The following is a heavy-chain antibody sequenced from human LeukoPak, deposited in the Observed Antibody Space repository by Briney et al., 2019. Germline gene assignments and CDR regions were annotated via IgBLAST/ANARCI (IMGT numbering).Heavy chain of an antibody. V-gene: IGHV3-74*01. CDR3: AKGPPADDAVDQGNFDY. Sequence: GGSLRLSCGASGFALRNYWMNWVRQAPGKGLVWVSSINFDGSIINYADSVKGRFTVSRDNAKNVLHLQMNSLRAEDTAVYYCAKGPPADDAVDQGNFDYWGQGTLVTVSS. CDR2: INFDGSII. CDR1: GFALRNYW. D-gene: IGHD6-19*01. J-gene: IGHJ4*02.